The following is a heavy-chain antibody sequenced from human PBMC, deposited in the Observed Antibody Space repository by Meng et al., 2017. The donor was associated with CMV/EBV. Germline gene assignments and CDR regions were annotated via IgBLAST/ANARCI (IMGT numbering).Heavy chain of an antibody. J-gene: IGHJ6*02. D-gene: IGHD3-3*01. Sequence: ASVKVSCKASGYTFTSYGISWVRQAPGQGLEWMGWISAYNGNTNYAQKLQGRVTMTTDTSTSTAYMELRSLRSDDTAVYYCARDLRLAVLLEWLQGMDVWGQGTTVTVSS. V-gene: IGHV1-18*01. CDR1: GYTFTSYG. CDR2: ISAYNGNT. CDR3: ARDLRLAVLLEWLQGMDV.